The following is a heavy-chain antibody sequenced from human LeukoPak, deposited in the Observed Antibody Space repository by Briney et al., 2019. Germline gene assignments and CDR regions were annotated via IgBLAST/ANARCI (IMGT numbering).Heavy chain of an antibody. CDR3: ARVGYYYDSSGYCYFDY. CDR1: GYTFTSYD. J-gene: IGHJ4*02. Sequence: ASVKVSCKASGYTFTSYDINWVRQATGQGLEWMGWMNPNSGNTGYAQKFQGRVTMTRNTSISTAYMELSSLRSEDTAAYYCARVGYYYDSSGYCYFDYWGQGTLVTVSS. D-gene: IGHD3-22*01. CDR2: MNPNSGNT. V-gene: IGHV1-8*01.